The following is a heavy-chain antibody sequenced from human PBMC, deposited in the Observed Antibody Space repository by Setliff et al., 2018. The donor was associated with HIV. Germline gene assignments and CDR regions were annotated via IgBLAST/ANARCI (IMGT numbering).Heavy chain of an antibody. D-gene: IGHD3-9*01. V-gene: IGHV4-61*05. Sequence: LSLTCTVSGDSIRSNFNYWGWIRQPPGKGLEWIGYIYFSGSTSYNPSLKSRVTISVDTSKNQFSLKLRSVTAADTAVYYCARAHYDIGDYYMDVWGKGTTVTVSS. CDR1: GDSIRSNFNY. CDR3: ARAHYDIGDYYMDV. CDR2: IYFSGST. J-gene: IGHJ6*03.